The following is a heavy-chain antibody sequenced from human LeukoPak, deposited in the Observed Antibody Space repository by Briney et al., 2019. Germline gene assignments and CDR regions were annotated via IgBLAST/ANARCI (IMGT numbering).Heavy chain of an antibody. CDR3: AKPPAYYGDDRDY. CDR1: GGSISSYY. Sequence: SETLSLTCTVSGGSISSYYWSWIRQPPGKGLEWIGYIYYSGSTNYNPSLKSRVTISVDTSKNQFSLKLSSVTAADTAVYYCAKPPAYYGDDRDYWGQGTLVTVSS. J-gene: IGHJ4*02. V-gene: IGHV4-59*12. CDR2: IYYSGST. D-gene: IGHD4-17*01.